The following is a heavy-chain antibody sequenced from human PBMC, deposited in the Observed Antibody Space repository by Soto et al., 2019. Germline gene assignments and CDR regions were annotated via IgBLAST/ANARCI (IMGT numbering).Heavy chain of an antibody. Sequence: SETLSLTCAVYGGSFSGYYWSWIRQPPGKGLEGVGEINHSGSTNYNPSLKSRVTISVDTSKNQFSLKLSSVTAADTAVYYCASGGIINRYSSSWYLFDYWGQGTLATVSS. CDR3: ASGGIINRYSSSWYLFDY. CDR1: GGSFSGYY. J-gene: IGHJ4*02. V-gene: IGHV4-34*01. D-gene: IGHD6-13*01. CDR2: INHSGST.